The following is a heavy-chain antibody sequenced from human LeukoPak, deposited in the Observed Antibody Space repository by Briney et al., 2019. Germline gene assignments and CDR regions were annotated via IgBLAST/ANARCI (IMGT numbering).Heavy chain of an antibody. CDR1: GGSISSYY. D-gene: IGHD3-3*01. CDR3: ATMDNFWSGFDY. CDR2: MYYSGST. Sequence: SETLSLTCTVSGGSISSYYWSWIRQPPGKGLEWIGYMYYSGSTNYNPSLKSRVTISVDTSKNQFSLKLSSVTAADTAVYYCATMDNFWSGFDYWGQGTLVTVSS. J-gene: IGHJ4*02. V-gene: IGHV4-59*12.